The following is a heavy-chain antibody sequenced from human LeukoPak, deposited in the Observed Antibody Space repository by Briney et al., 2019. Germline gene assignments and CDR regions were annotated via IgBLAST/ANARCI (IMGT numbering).Heavy chain of an antibody. CDR1: GGSFSGYY. D-gene: IGHD2-8*01. J-gene: IGHJ4*02. Sequence: SETLSLTCAVYGGSFSGYYWNWIRQPPGKGLEWIGKINHSGSTNYNPSLKSRVTVSVDTSKNQFSLKLSSVTAADTAVYYCARHSAYGTKADYWGQGALVTVSS. V-gene: IGHV4-34*01. CDR3: ARHSAYGTKADY. CDR2: INHSGST.